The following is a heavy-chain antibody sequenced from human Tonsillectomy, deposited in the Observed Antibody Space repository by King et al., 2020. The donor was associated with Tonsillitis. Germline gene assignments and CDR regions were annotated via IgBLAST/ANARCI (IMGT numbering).Heavy chain of an antibody. J-gene: IGHJ4*02. CDR3: ARATTVTNNDY. Sequence: QLQLQESGPGLVKPSETLSLTCAVSGSSISSGYYWGWIRQPPGKGLEWMGSIYHSGSTYYNPSLKRRVTISVDTSKNQFSLKLSSVTAADTAVYYCARATTVTNNDYWGQGTLVTVSS. V-gene: IGHV4-38-2*01. D-gene: IGHD4-17*01. CDR1: GSSISSGYY. CDR2: IYHSGST.